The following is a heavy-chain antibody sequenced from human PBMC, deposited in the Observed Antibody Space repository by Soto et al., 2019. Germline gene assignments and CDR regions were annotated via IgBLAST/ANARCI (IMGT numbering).Heavy chain of an antibody. CDR2: ISSSSSYI. J-gene: IGHJ5*02. CDR3: ARESCSSTSCLNP. Sequence: GGSLRLSCAASGFTFSSYSMNWVRRAPGKGLEWVSSISSSSSYIYYADSVKGRFTISRDNAKNSLYLQMNSLRAEDTAVYYCARESCSSTSCLNPWGQGTLVTVSS. V-gene: IGHV3-21*01. D-gene: IGHD2-2*01. CDR1: GFTFSSYS.